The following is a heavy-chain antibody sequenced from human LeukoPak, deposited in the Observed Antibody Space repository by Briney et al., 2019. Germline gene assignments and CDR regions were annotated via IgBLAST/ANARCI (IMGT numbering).Heavy chain of an antibody. CDR2: INPSGGST. D-gene: IGHD4-17*01. J-gene: IGHJ4*02. Sequence: ASVKVSCKASGYTFTSYYMHWVRQAPGQGLEWMGIINPSGGSTSYAQKFQGRVTMTRDTSTSTVYMELSSLRSEDTAVYYCARDGERRKHGDYSPPDYWGQGTLVTVSS. V-gene: IGHV1-46*01. CDR1: GYTFTSYY. CDR3: ARDGERRKHGDYSPPDY.